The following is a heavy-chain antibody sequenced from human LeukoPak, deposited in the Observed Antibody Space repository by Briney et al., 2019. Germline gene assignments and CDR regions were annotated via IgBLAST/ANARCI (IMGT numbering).Heavy chain of an antibody. CDR1: GYTFTSYG. D-gene: IGHD1-26*01. J-gene: IGHJ4*02. CDR3: ARAFFLWELS. V-gene: IGHV1-2*02. CDR2: INPNSGGT. Sequence: ASVKVSCKASGYTFTSYGISWVRQAPGQGLEWMGWINPNSGGTNYAQKFQGRVTMTRDTSISTAYMELSTLRSDDTAVYYCARAFFLWELSWGQGTLVTVSS.